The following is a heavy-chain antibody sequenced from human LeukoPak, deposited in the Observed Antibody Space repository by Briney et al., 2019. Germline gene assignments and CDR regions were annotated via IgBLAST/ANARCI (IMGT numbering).Heavy chain of an antibody. J-gene: IGHJ5*02. Sequence: GGSLRLSCAASGFTFDDYAMHWVRQVPGKGLEWVSGISWNSGSIGYADSVKGRFTISRDNAKNSLYLQMNSLRAEDTALYYCAKDKSYGGSYSWFDPWGQGTLVTVSS. CDR1: GFTFDDYA. V-gene: IGHV3-9*01. CDR3: AKDKSYGGSYSWFDP. D-gene: IGHD1-26*01. CDR2: ISWNSGSI.